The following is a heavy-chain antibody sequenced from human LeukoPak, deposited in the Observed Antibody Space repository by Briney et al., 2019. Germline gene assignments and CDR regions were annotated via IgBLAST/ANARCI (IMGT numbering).Heavy chain of an antibody. D-gene: IGHD2-2*01. V-gene: IGHV4-34*01. CDR1: GGSFSGYY. Sequence: PSETLSLTCAVYGGSFSGYYWSWIRQPPGKGLEWIGEINHSGSTNYNPSLKSRVTISVDTSKNQFSLKLSSVTAADTALYYCARFSEGYQLPKQYYYYMDVWGKGTTVTISS. CDR3: ARFSEGYQLPKQYYYYMDV. J-gene: IGHJ6*03. CDR2: INHSGST.